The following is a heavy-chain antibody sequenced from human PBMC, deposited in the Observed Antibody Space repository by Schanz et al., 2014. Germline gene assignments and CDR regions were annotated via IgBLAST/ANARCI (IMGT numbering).Heavy chain of an antibody. J-gene: IGHJ3*02. CDR2: TSSDGSLK. Sequence: QVQLVESGGGVVQPGRSLRLSCAASGFTFSSYAVHWVRQAPDKGLVWVAVTSSDGSLKYYADSVKGRFTISRDNSRDRVYLQMNSLRGEDTAVYYCARGGRGGYPGRVFDIGGQGTMVTASS. V-gene: IGHV3-30*04. D-gene: IGHD5-12*01. CDR1: GFTFSSYA. CDR3: ARGGRGGYPGRVFDI.